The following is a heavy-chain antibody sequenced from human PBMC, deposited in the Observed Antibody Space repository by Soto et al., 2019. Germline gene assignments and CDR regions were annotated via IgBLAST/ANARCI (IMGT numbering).Heavy chain of an antibody. CDR3: ARTVGAAYYFDF. V-gene: IGHV4-4*07. D-gene: IGHD1-26*01. Sequence: KASETLSLTCNVSGGSMSKYYWSWIRQPAGKGLEWIGRVYTSGSTNYNPSLKSRVTMSIDTSNNHFSLKLNSVTAADTAVYYCARTVGAAYYFDFWGQGTLVTVSS. CDR1: GGSMSKYY. CDR2: VYTSGST. J-gene: IGHJ4*02.